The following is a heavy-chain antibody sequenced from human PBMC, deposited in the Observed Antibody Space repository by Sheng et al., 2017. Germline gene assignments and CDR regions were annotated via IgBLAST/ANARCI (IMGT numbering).Heavy chain of an antibody. D-gene: IGHD6-6*01. CDR2: IKSKTDGGTT. V-gene: IGHV3-15*01. CDR1: GFTFSNAW. J-gene: IGHJ6*03. CDR3: TTDQEYSSSPATVGYYMDV. Sequence: EVQLVESGGGLVKPGGSLRLSCAASGFTFSNAWMSWVRQAPGKGLEWVGRIKSKTDGGTTDYAAPVKGRFTISRDDSKNTLYLQMNSLKTEDTAVYYCTTDQEYSSSPATVGYYMDVWGKRDHGHRLL.